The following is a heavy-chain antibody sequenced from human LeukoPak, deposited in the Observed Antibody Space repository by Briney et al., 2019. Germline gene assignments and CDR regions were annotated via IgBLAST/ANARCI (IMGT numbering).Heavy chain of an antibody. CDR2: IYYSGST. V-gene: IGHV4-59*08. CDR1: GGSISSYY. Sequence: SETLSLTCTVSGGSISSYYWSWIRQSPGKGLEWIGYIYYSGSTNYNPSLKSRVTISVDTSTNQFSLKLSSVTAADTAVYYCARSGSYGPNFAYWGQGTLVTVSS. D-gene: IGHD1-26*01. J-gene: IGHJ4*02. CDR3: ARSGSYGPNFAY.